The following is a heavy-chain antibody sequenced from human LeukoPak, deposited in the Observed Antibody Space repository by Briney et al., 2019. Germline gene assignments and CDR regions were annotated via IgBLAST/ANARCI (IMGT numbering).Heavy chain of an antibody. CDR1: GYSIRSCYY. J-gene: IGHJ4*02. Sequence: SDTLSLTCTVSGYSIRSCYYWGWIRPPPGKGLEWIGNIYHSGSTYYDPSLKSRVTISVDRSKNQYYLKLSSVTAADAAVYYCARGLGYWGEGTLVTVSS. CDR2: IYHSGST. V-gene: IGHV4-38-2*02. D-gene: IGHD2-21*01. CDR3: ARGLGY.